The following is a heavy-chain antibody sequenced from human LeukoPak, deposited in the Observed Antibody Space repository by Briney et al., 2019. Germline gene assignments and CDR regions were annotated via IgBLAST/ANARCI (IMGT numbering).Heavy chain of an antibody. J-gene: IGHJ4*02. CDR1: AFIFSNYG. CDR3: ARGNTAAAGIFDC. V-gene: IGHV3-30-3*01. CDR2: ISKHGAK. Sequence: GGSLRLSCAASAFIFSNYGMHWVRQAPGKGLDWVAMISKHGAKTYADSLKGRFTISRDNAKNSLFLQMNSLRVEDTAVYYCARGNTAAAGIFDCWGRGTLVTVSS. D-gene: IGHD6-13*01.